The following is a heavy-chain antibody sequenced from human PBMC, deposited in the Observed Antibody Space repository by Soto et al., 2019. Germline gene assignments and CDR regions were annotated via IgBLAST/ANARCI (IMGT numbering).Heavy chain of an antibody. D-gene: IGHD3-9*01. V-gene: IGHV4-39*01. CDR3: AGQTRAPIPHFGWLSPVAS. CDR1: GDSIRSSDFN. Sequence: QLRLQESGPGLVKPSGTLSLTCTVSGDSIRSSDFNWGWIRQPPGKVLERIGTIYRNGDTFYNPPLDSRVTMSVDSATNQFSLHPTSVPAADTSVYFCAGQTRAPIPHFGWLSPVASWGQGTLVTVSS. J-gene: IGHJ5*02. CDR2: IYRNGDT.